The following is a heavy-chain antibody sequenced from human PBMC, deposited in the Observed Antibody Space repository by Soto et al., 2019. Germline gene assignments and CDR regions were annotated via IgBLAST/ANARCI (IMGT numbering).Heavy chain of an antibody. V-gene: IGHV3-30-3*01. D-gene: IGHD2-2*01. CDR1: GFTFSSYA. CDR2: ISYDGSNK. J-gene: IGHJ6*02. Sequence: PVGSLRLSCAASGFTFSSYAMHWVRQAPGKGLEGVAVISYDGSNKYYADSVKGRFTISRDNSKNTLYLQMNSLRAEDTAVYYCARNTPIVVVPAAIRLPDVWGQGTTVTVSS. CDR3: ARNTPIVVVPAAIRLPDV.